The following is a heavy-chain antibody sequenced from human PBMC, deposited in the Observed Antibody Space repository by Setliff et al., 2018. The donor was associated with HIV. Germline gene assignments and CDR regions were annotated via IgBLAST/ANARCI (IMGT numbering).Heavy chain of an antibody. CDR1: GFTFGDYA. Sequence: GGSLRLSCTASGFTFGDYAMNWVRQAPGKGLEWVSYISSSGNSLYYADSVKGRFTISRDTSKDTLYLQMNSLRAEDTAVYYCARVVGVAPYYYMDVWGKGTTVTVSS. J-gene: IGHJ6*03. CDR3: ARVVGVAPYYYMDV. CDR2: ISSSGNSL. V-gene: IGHV3-48*03. D-gene: IGHD2-15*01.